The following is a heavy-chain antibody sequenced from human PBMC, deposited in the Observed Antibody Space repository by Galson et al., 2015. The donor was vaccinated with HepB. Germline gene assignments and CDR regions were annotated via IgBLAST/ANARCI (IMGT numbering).Heavy chain of an antibody. J-gene: IGHJ5*02. CDR2: ISAYNGNT. V-gene: IGHV1-18*01. CDR3: ARGRGSYGGNYRNLPFDP. D-gene: IGHD4-23*01. CDR1: GYTFTSYG. Sequence: SVKVSCKASGYTFTSYGISWVRQAPGQGLEWMGWISAYNGNTNYAQKLQGRVTMTTDTSTSTAYMELRSLRSDDTAVYYCARGRGSYGGNYRNLPFDPWGRGTLVTVSS.